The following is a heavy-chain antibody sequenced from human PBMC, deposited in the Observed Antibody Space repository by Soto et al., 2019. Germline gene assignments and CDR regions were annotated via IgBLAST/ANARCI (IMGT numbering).Heavy chain of an antibody. D-gene: IGHD1-26*01. V-gene: IGHV3-23*01. Sequence: PGGSLRLSCAASGFTFSSYAMSWVRQAPGKGLEWVSAISGSGGSTYYADSVKGRFTISRDNSKNTLYLQMNSLRAEDTAVYYCAKDLGMEEEGATTYFDYWGQGTLVTVSS. CDR3: AKDLGMEEEGATTYFDY. CDR1: GFTFSSYA. CDR2: ISGSGGST. J-gene: IGHJ4*02.